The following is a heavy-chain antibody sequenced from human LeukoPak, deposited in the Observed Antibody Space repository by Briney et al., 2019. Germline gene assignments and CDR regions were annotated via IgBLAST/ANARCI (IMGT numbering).Heavy chain of an antibody. J-gene: IGHJ1*01. V-gene: IGHV3-30*04. CDR1: GFTFSSYA. CDR2: ISYDGSNK. D-gene: IGHD4-23*01. CDR3: ARAGDYGGNSVYFQH. Sequence: PGGSLRLSCAASGFTFSSYAMHWVRQAPGKGLEWVAVISYDGSNKYYADSVKGRFTISRDNSKNTLYLQMNSLRAEDTAVYYCARAGDYGGNSVYFQHWGQSTLVTVSS.